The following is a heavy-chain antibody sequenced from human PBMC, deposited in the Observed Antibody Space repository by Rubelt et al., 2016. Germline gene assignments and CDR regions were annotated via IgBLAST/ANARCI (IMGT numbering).Heavy chain of an antibody. J-gene: IGHJ5*02. CDR1: GGSISSSNW. V-gene: IGHV4-4*02. Sequence: QLQLQESGPGLVKPSGTLSLTCAVSGGSISSSNWWSWVRQPPGKGLEWIGEIYHSGSTNYNPSLKSRVTISVDKAKNQFALKLGSVTAADTAVYYCARKTRRKSGLGYNWFDPWGQGTLSPSPQ. CDR2: IYHSGST. CDR3: ARKTRRKSGLGYNWFDP. D-gene: IGHD5-12*01.